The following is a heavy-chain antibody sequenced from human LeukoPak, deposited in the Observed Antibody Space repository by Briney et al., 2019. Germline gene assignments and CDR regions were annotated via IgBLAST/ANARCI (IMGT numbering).Heavy chain of an antibody. J-gene: IGHJ3*01. V-gene: IGHV3-48*01. Sequence: AGGSLRLSCAASGFTFSDYSMNWVRQAPGKGPEWLSYIVSTSHVTIYADSVMGRFTISRDNAKDSVSLQMDSLRSDDTAVYYCAREDDDWGPNTFDLWGPGTMVTVS. CDR2: IVSTSHVT. CDR1: GFTFSDYS. D-gene: IGHD7-27*01. CDR3: AREDDDWGPNTFDL.